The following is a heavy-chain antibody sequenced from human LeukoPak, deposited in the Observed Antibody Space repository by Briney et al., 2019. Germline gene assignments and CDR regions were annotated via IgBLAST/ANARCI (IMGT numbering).Heavy chain of an antibody. CDR2: IYYSGST. CDR1: GGSISSGGYY. D-gene: IGHD3-22*01. Sequence: SQTLSLTCTVSGGSISSGGYYWSWIRQHPGKGLEWIGYIYYSGSTYYNPSLKSRVTISVDTSKNQFSLKLSSVTAADTAVYYCARAQYYYDSSGYYPYYFDYWGQGTLVTVSS. CDR3: ARAQYYYDSSGYYPYYFDY. J-gene: IGHJ4*02. V-gene: IGHV4-31*03.